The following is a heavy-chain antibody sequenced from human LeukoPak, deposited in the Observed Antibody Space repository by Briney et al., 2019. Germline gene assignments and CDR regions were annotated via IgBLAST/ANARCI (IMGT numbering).Heavy chain of an antibody. Sequence: SVKVSCKASGGTFSSYAISWVRQAPGQGLEWMGGIIPIFGTANYAQKLQDRVTITADESTSTAYMELSSLRSEDTAVYYCARAVKGEDRDYYYYYYMDVWGKGTTVAISS. V-gene: IGHV1-69*01. CDR1: GGTFSSYA. CDR3: ARAVKGEDRDYYYYYYMDV. J-gene: IGHJ6*03. D-gene: IGHD3-10*01. CDR2: IIPIFGTA.